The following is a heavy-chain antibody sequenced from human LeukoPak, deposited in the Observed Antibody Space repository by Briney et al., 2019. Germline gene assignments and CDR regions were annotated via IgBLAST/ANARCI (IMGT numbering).Heavy chain of an antibody. V-gene: IGHV3-21*01. D-gene: IGHD2-15*01. Sequence: GGSLRLSCAASGFAFSRYSMNWARQAPGKGLEWVSSLSSRSSYIYYADSVKGRFTISRDNAKNSLYLQMNSLRAEDTAVYYCARDATHCSGGTCYDAFDYWGQAILVTVSS. CDR1: GFAFSRYS. J-gene: IGHJ4*02. CDR3: ARDATHCSGGTCYDAFDY. CDR2: LSSRSSYI.